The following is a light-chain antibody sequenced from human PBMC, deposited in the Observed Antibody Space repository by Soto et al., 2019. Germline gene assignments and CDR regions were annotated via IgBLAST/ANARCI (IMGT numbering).Light chain of an antibody. J-gene: IGLJ1*01. CDR1: SSDVGRYNY. CDR3: SSYTISSTQV. CDR2: EVT. V-gene: IGLV2-14*01. Sequence: QSVLTQPASVSGSPGQSITFSCTGTSSDVGRYNYVSWYQRHPGKAPKLLTSEVTNRPSGVSNRFSGSKSGNTASLTISGLRAEDEADYYCSSYTISSTQVFGTGTKVTVL.